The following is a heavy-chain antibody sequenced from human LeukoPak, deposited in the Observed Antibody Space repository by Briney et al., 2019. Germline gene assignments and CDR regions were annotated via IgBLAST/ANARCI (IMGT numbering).Heavy chain of an antibody. J-gene: IGHJ4*02. CDR1: GFTFDDYA. CDR2: ISWNSGSI. D-gene: IGHD3-22*01. V-gene: IGHV3-9*01. CDR3: AKGTSSGYYPFDY. Sequence: GGSLRLSCAASGFTFDDYAMHWVRQAPGKGLEWVSGISWNSGSIGYADSVKGRFTISRDNAKNSLYLQMNSLRAEDTALYYCAKGTSSGYYPFDYWGQGTLVTVSS.